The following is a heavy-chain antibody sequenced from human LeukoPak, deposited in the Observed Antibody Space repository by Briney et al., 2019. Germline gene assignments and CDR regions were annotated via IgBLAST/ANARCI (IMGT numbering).Heavy chain of an antibody. CDR2: IGGSGGST. CDR1: GFAFSSYT. V-gene: IGHV3-23*01. CDR3: ARGDDYGGAWYYFDY. J-gene: IGHJ4*02. D-gene: IGHD4-23*01. Sequence: PGGSLRLSCAASGFAFSSYTMTWVRQAPRKGLEWVSGIGGSGGSTYYADSVRGRFTISRDNSKNTLFLQMNSLRAEDTAEYYCARGDDYGGAWYYFDYWGQGTLVTVSS.